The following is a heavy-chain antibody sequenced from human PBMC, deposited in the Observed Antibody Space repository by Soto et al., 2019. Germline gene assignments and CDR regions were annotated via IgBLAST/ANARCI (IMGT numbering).Heavy chain of an antibody. CDR2: IYPGDSQT. J-gene: IGHJ6*02. CDR3: ARSRRGAYSSGWYSLSGYYNYGIDV. CDR1: GYSFTSYW. Sequence: GESLKISCKGSGYSFTSYWIGWVRQMPGRGLEWMGIIYPGDSQTKYSPSFQGQVTISADTSISTAYLQWTSLKASDTAMYYCARSRRGAYSSGWYSLSGYYNYGIDVWGQGTKVTVSS. D-gene: IGHD6-19*01. V-gene: IGHV5-51*01.